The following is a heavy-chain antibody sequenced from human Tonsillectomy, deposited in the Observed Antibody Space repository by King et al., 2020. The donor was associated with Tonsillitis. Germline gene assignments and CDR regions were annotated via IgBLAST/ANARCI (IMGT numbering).Heavy chain of an antibody. Sequence: QLVQSGAEVKEPGSSVKVSCMASGGTFSTFTINWVRQAPGQGLEWMGGIIPVDVTVNYAQKFQGRVTITADESTRTAYMELSSLRSDDTAVYYCARGGGDFGELLDYWGQGTLVTVSS. V-gene: IGHV1-69*01. CDR3: ARGGGDFGELLDY. J-gene: IGHJ4*02. D-gene: IGHD3-10*01. CDR1: GGTFSTFT. CDR2: IIPVDVTV.